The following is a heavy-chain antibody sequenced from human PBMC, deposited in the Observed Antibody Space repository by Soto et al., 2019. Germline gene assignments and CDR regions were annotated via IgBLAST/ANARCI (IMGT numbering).Heavy chain of an antibody. CDR2: ICWDDDK. J-gene: IGHJ5*02. CDR1: GFSLSTSGVG. D-gene: IGHD3-22*01. CDR3: AHSLIGYYYDSSGSKWFDP. V-gene: IGHV2-5*02. Sequence: QITLKESGPTLVKPTQTLTLTCTFSGFSLSTSGVGVGWIRQPPGKALEWLALICWDDDKRYSPSLKSRLTITKDTSKIQVVLTMTNMDPVDTATYYCAHSLIGYYYDSSGSKWFDPWGQGTLVTVSS.